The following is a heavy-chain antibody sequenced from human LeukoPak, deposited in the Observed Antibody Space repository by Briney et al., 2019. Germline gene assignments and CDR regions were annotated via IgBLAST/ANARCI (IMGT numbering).Heavy chain of an antibody. Sequence: SETLSLTCSVSGGSISTNDYYWDWIRQPPGMGLEYIGSIYYSGSTYYNPSLKSRVTISVDTSKNQFSLRLSSVTAADTAVYYCARLPSDGDSYYYYGMDVWGQGTTVTVSS. CDR2: IYYSGST. CDR3: ARLPSDGDSYYYYGMDV. V-gene: IGHV4-39*01. J-gene: IGHJ6*02. CDR1: GGSISTNDYY. D-gene: IGHD4-17*01.